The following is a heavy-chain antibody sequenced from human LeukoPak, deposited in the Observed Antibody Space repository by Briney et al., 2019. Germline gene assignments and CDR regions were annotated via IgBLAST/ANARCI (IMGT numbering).Heavy chain of an antibody. J-gene: IGHJ4*02. V-gene: IGHV3-49*04. Sequence: PGRSLRLSCTASGFTFGDYAMSWVRQAPGKGLEWVGFIRSKAYGGTTEYAASVKGRFTISRDDSKSIAYLQMNSLKTEDTAVYYCTRHSSAWAFDYWGQGTPVTVSS. D-gene: IGHD6-19*01. CDR3: TRHSSAWAFDY. CDR2: IRSKAYGGTT. CDR1: GFTFGDYA.